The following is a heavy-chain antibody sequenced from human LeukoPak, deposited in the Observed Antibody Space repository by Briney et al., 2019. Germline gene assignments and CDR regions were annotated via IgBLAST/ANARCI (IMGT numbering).Heavy chain of an antibody. J-gene: IGHJ3*02. Sequence: GESLKISCKASGYSFTNNWIGWVRQMPGKGLEWMGIIYPGDSDTKYSPSFQGQVTISADKSISTAYLQWSGLKASDTAMYYCASAGGSSGYFYFSAFDIWGQGTVVTVSS. D-gene: IGHD3-22*01. CDR3: ASAGGSSGYFYFSAFDI. V-gene: IGHV5-51*01. CDR2: IYPGDSDT. CDR1: GYSFTNNW.